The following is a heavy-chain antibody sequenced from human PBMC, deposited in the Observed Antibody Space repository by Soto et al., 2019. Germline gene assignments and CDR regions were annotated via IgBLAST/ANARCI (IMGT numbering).Heavy chain of an antibody. CDR3: ARRGAYCNGGYCYYFDY. J-gene: IGHJ4*02. CDR1: GFTFDDYA. V-gene: IGHV3-9*01. Sequence: GGSLRLSCAASGFTFDDYAMHWVRQTPGKGLEWVSGISWNSNKIDYADSVKGRFTVSRDNAKKSLYLHMNSLRPEDTALYYCARRGAYCNGGYCYYFDYWGQGTLVTVSS. CDR2: ISWNSNKI. D-gene: IGHD2-15*01.